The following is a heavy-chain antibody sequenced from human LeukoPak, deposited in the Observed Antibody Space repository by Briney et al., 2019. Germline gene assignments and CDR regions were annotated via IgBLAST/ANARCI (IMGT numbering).Heavy chain of an antibody. CDR2: IIPIFGTA. CDR1: GGTFSSYA. D-gene: IGHD5-18*01. V-gene: IGHV1-69*13. CDR3: ARVEDGYSYGYASGFDY. J-gene: IGHJ4*02. Sequence: SVKVSCKASGGTFSSYAISWVRQAPGQGLEWMGGIIPIFGTANYAQKFQGRVTITADESTSTAYMELRSLRSDDTAVYYCARVEDGYSYGYASGFDYWGQGTLVTVSS.